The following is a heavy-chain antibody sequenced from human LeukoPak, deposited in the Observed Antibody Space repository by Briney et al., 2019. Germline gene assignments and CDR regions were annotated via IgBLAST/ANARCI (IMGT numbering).Heavy chain of an antibody. CDR1: EFTFSSYW. V-gene: IGHV3-74*01. Sequence: GGSLRLSCAASEFTFSSYWMHWVRQAPGKRMVWVSRINSDGSSTSYADSVKGRFTISRDNAKNTLYLQMNSLRAEDTAVYYCARDGTYYYDSSGYPDYWGQGTLVTVSS. CDR2: INSDGSST. D-gene: IGHD3-22*01. J-gene: IGHJ4*02. CDR3: ARDGTYYYDSSGYPDY.